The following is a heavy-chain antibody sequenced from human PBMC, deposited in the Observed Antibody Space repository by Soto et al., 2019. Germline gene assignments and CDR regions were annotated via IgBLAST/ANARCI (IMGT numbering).Heavy chain of an antibody. CDR2: ISYDGSNK. D-gene: IGHD3-9*01. CDR3: ARDEIHYDILTGHRPGDY. Sequence: PGGSLRLSCAASGFTFSSYAMHWVRQAPGKGLEWVAVISYDGSNKYYADSVKGRFTISRDNSKNTLYLQMNSLRAEDTAVYYCARDEIHYDILTGHRPGDYWGQGTLVTVS. V-gene: IGHV3-30-3*01. CDR1: GFTFSSYA. J-gene: IGHJ4*02.